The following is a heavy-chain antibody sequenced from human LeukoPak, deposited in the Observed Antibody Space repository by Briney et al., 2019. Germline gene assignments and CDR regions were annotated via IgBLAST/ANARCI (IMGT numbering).Heavy chain of an antibody. CDR3: AKAMDDILTYPDY. V-gene: IGHV3-9*03. Sequence: GRSLRLSCAASGFTFDDYAMHWVRQAPGKGLEWVSGISWNSGGIGYADSVKGRFTISRDNAKNSLYLQMNSLRAEDMALYYCAKAMDDILTYPDYWGQGTLVTVSS. CDR2: ISWNSGGI. D-gene: IGHD3-9*01. J-gene: IGHJ4*02. CDR1: GFTFDDYA.